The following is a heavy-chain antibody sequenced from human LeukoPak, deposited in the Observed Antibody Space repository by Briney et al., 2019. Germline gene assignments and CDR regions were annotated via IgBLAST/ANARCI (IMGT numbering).Heavy chain of an antibody. Sequence: GGSLRLSCAASGFTFSTYWMSWVRQAPGKGLEWVANIKQDGSEKYYVDSVKGRFTISRDNTKNSLSLQMNSLGVEDTAVYYCARGGFYTDPDAFDVWGQGTMVTVSS. CDR2: IKQDGSEK. CDR3: ARGGFYTDPDAFDV. V-gene: IGHV3-7*04. CDR1: GFTFSTYW. J-gene: IGHJ3*01. D-gene: IGHD2/OR15-2a*01.